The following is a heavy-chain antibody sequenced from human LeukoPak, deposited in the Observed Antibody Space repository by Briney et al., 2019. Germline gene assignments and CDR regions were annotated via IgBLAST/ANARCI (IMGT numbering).Heavy chain of an antibody. Sequence: SETLSLTCTVSGGSLSSSSYYWGWIRQPPGKGLEWIGSIYYSGSTYYNPSLKSRVTISVDTSKNQFSLKLSSVTAADTAVYYCARTGYSSSWYYGYYYYGMDVWGQGTTVTVSS. CDR2: IYYSGST. J-gene: IGHJ6*02. V-gene: IGHV4-39*01. D-gene: IGHD6-13*01. CDR1: GGSLSSSSYY. CDR3: ARTGYSSSWYYGYYYYGMDV.